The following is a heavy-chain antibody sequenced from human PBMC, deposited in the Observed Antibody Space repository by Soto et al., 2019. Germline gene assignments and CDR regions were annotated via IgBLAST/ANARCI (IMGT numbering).Heavy chain of an antibody. J-gene: IGHJ4*02. CDR2: IRGYNGDI. CDR3: ARVRIVGAREIDF. D-gene: IGHD1-26*01. V-gene: IGHV1-18*04. Sequence: QVHLVQSGGEVKKPGASGKVSGKASGYTFNRHGITWVRQAPGQGLEWMGWIRGYNGDINYEQKFQGRFTLSSDTLTSTVYLELRSLRFDGTAVYYCARVRIVGAREIDFWGQGTLVTVSS. CDR1: GYTFNRHG.